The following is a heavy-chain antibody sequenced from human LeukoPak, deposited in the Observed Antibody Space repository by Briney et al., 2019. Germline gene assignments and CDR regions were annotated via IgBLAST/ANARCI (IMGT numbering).Heavy chain of an antibody. D-gene: IGHD4-17*01. CDR1: GFVFSIYT. J-gene: IGHJ4*02. V-gene: IGHV3-64*04. CDR3: VRDGTIDGDYVFDY. Sequence: GGSLRPSCSASGFVFSIYTMYWVRQTPGKGPEYVSTISGSGNGFSIYYADSVKGRFTISRDDSKSILYLQMNSLRAEDTAVYYCVRDGTIDGDYVFDYWGQGTLVTVSS. CDR2: ISGSGNGFSI.